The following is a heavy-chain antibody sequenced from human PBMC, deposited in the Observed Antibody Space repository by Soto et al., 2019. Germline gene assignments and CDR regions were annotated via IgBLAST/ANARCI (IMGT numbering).Heavy chain of an antibody. CDR3: AKQYSYGRGGYFDY. Sequence: HPGGSLRLSCAASGFTFSSYAMSWVRQAPGKGLEWVSAISGSGGSTYYADSVKGRFTISRDNSKNTLYLQMNSLRAEDTAVYYCAKQYSYGRGGYFDYWGQGTLVTVPS. CDR1: GFTFSSYA. CDR2: ISGSGGST. V-gene: IGHV3-23*01. J-gene: IGHJ4*02. D-gene: IGHD5-18*01.